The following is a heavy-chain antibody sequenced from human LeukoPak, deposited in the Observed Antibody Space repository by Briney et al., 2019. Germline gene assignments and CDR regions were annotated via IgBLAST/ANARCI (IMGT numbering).Heavy chain of an antibody. J-gene: IGHJ6*02. V-gene: IGHV3-30*18. CDR3: AKDWAGEYYYYYYGMDV. D-gene: IGHD6-19*01. CDR2: ISYDGSNK. CDR1: GFTFSSYG. Sequence: PGGSLRLSCAASGFTFSSYGMHWVRQAPGEGLEWVAVISYDGSNKYYADSVKGRFTISRDNSKNTLYLQMNSLRAEDTAVYYCAKDWAGEYYYYYYGMDVWGQGTTVTVSS.